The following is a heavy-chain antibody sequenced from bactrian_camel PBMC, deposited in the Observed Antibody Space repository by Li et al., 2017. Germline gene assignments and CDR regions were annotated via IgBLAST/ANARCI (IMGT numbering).Heavy chain of an antibody. J-gene: IGHJ4*01. D-gene: IGHD1*01. V-gene: IGHV3S68*01. CDR1: GYTYSISSC. CDR3: AASPNGGDWQQSTTYRY. CDR2: IYTSSGKT. Sequence: HVQLVESGGGSVQAGGSLRLSCVTSGYTYSISSCMAWFRQTPGKEREGVARIYTSSGKTVYADSVKGRFTVGQDRANNTAYLQMNNLIPEDTALYYCAASPNGGDWQQSTTYRYWGQGTQVTVS.